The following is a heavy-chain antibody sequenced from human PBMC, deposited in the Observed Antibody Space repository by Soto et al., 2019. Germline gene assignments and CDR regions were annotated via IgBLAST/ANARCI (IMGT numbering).Heavy chain of an antibody. D-gene: IGHD1-20*01. V-gene: IGHV1-2*04. CDR1: GYTFTGYY. CDR3: ARGRYNWSPDFDY. J-gene: IGHJ4*02. Sequence: ASVKVSCKASGYTFTGYYMHWVRQAPGQGLEWMGWINPNSGGTNYAQKFQGWVTMTRDTSISTAYMELSRLRSDDTAVYYCARGRYNWSPDFDYWGQGTLVTVSS. CDR2: INPNSGGT.